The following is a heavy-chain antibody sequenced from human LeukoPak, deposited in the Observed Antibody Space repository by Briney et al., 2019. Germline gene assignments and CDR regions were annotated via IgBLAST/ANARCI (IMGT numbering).Heavy chain of an antibody. Sequence: PGGSPRLSCAASGFTFSSYGMHWVRQAPGKGLEWVAVISYDGSNKYYADSVKGRFTISRDNSKNTLYLQMNSLRAEDTAVYYCARLGGGYGFDYWGQGTLVTVSS. V-gene: IGHV3-30*03. CDR3: ARLGGGYGFDY. J-gene: IGHJ4*02. D-gene: IGHD2-15*01. CDR1: GFTFSSYG. CDR2: ISYDGSNK.